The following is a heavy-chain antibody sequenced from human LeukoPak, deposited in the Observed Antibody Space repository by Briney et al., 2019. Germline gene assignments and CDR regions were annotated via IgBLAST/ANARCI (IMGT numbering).Heavy chain of an antibody. CDR3: ARTKQFGELLYFDY. D-gene: IGHD3-10*01. V-gene: IGHV4-39*07. CDR1: GGSISSSSYY. Sequence: PSETLSLTCTVSGGSISSSSYYWGWIRQPPGKGLEWIGEIDHSGSTKYNPSLKSRVTISVDTSKNQFSLKLSSVTAADTAVYYCARTKQFGELLYFDYWGQGTLVTVSS. CDR2: IDHSGST. J-gene: IGHJ4*02.